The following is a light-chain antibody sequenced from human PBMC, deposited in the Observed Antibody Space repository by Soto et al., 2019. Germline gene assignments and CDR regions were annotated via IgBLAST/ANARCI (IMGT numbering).Light chain of an antibody. CDR2: DAS. J-gene: IGKJ5*01. V-gene: IGKV3-15*01. Sequence: MVLTRSAAPRSGSEGRTRRLSYSASQSVSSYLAWYPQKPGQAPRLLIYDASTRATGVPARFSGSGSGTEFTLTFGSLQSEDFAVHYCQQYTNWPRAVGQGTRLEIK. CDR3: QQYTNWPRA. CDR1: QSVSSY.